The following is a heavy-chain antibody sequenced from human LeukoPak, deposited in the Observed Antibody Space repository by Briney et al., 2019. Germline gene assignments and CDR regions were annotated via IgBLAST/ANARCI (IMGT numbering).Heavy chain of an antibody. CDR1: GFTFSSYA. D-gene: IGHD6-6*01. J-gene: IGHJ6*03. Sequence: GGSLRLSCAASGFTFSSYAMSWVRQAPGKGLEWVSAISGSGGSTYYADSVKGRFTISRDNSKNTLYLQMNSLRAEDTAVYYCARLLREYSSSSAKRYYYYMDVWGKGTTVTVSS. CDR3: ARLLREYSSSSAKRYYYYMDV. V-gene: IGHV3-23*01. CDR2: ISGSGGST.